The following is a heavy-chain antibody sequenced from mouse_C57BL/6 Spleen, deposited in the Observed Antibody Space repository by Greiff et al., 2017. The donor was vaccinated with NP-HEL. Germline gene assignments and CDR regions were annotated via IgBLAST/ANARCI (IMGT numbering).Heavy chain of an antibody. CDR1: GFTFSDYG. CDR2: ISSGSSTI. CDR3: ARHDLYYFDY. Sequence: EVQLVESGGGLVKPGGSLKLSCAASGFTFSDYGMHWVRQAPEKGLEWVAYISSGSSTIYYADTVKGRFTISSDNAKNTLFLQMTSLRSEDTAMYYCARHDLYYFDYWGQGTTLTVSS. V-gene: IGHV5-17*01. D-gene: IGHD2-12*01. J-gene: IGHJ2*01.